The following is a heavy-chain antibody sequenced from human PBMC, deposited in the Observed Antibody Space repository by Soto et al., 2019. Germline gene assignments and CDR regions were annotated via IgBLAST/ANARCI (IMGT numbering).Heavy chain of an antibody. D-gene: IGHD2-21*01. CDR3: AKERGGWCEI. J-gene: IGHJ3*02. CDR1: GASLTSSSW. V-gene: IGHV4-4*02. CDR2: ISHRGST. Sequence: SETLSLTCAVSGASLTSSSWWTWVRQPAGTGLEWIGEISHRGSTNDNPSLKSRVTISVDKARNQFSLKLTSMAAADTAIYYCAKERGGWCEIWGQGTMVTVSS.